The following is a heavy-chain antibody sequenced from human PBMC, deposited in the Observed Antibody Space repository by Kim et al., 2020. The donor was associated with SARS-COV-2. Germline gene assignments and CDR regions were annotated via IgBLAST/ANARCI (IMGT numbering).Heavy chain of an antibody. J-gene: IGHJ6*03. CDR1: GGSISSYY. Sequence: SETLSLTCTVSGGSISSYYWSWIRQPPGKGLEWIGYIYYSGSTNYNPSLKSRVTISVDTSKNQFSLKLSSVTAADTAVYYCARVLPTTVTTDYYYYYMDVWGKGTTVTVSS. D-gene: IGHD4-4*01. V-gene: IGHV4-59*08. CDR3: ARVLPTTVTTDYYYYYMDV. CDR2: IYYSGST.